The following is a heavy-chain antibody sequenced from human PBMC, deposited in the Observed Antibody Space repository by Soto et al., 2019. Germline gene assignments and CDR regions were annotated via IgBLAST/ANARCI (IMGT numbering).Heavy chain of an antibody. J-gene: IGHJ4*02. V-gene: IGHV3-23*01. CDR1: GFTFNTFA. CDR2: ITVDGGST. CDR3: ARDATYKLDD. D-gene: IGHD1-1*01. Sequence: GGTLRLSCAASGFTFNTFALTWVRQAPGKGLEWVSSITVDGGSTYYVDSVKGRFTVSRDNSKNTLYLQMDSLRAEDTAVYYCARDATYKLDDWGRGTLVT.